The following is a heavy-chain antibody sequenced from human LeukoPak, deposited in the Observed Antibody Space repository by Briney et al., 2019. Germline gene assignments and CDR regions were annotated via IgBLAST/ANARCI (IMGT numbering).Heavy chain of an antibody. CDR2: IIPIFGTA. J-gene: IGHJ4*02. V-gene: IGHV1-69*05. CDR3: ARDQLSVAGTYYFNY. D-gene: IGHD6-19*01. CDR1: GGTFSSYA. Sequence: SVKVSCKASGGTFSSYAISWVRQAPGQGLEWMGRIIPIFGTANYAQKLQGRVTMTTDTSTSTAYMELRSLRSDDTAVYYCARDQLSVAGTYYFNYWGQGTLVTVSS.